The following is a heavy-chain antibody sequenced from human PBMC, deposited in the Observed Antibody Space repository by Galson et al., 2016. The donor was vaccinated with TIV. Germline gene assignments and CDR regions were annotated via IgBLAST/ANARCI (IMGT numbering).Heavy chain of an antibody. D-gene: IGHD2-15*01. Sequence: SLRLSCAASGFTFSSHAMTWVRQPPGKGLEWVSAISAGGGSTYYADSVQGRFTISRDNSKNTQYLQMNSLRAEDTAIYYCAKVPSGGFSYYYGLDVWGQGTTVTVSS. CDR3: AKVPSGGFSYYYGLDV. CDR2: ISAGGGST. V-gene: IGHV3-23*01. CDR1: GFTFSSHA. J-gene: IGHJ6*02.